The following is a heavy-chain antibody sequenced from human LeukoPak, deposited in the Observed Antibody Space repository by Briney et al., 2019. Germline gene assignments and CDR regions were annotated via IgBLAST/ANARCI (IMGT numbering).Heavy chain of an antibody. CDR3: ARYVLYPRNYAFDI. Sequence: SETLSLTCTVSGGSISSYYWSWIRQPPGKGLEWIGYIYYSGSTNYNPSLKSRVTISVDTSTDQFSLKLSSVTAADTAVYYCARYVLYPRNYAFDIWGQGTMVTVSS. D-gene: IGHD2-2*02. CDR1: GGSISSYY. J-gene: IGHJ3*02. V-gene: IGHV4-59*01. CDR2: IYYSGST.